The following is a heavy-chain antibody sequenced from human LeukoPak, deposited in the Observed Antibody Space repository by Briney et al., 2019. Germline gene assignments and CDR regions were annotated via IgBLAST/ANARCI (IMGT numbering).Heavy chain of an antibody. CDR3: AKRKGSNHGEFDY. Sequence: GGSLRLSCAASGFTLSSNAMSWVRQAPGKGLEWVSAISGSGGSTYYADSVKGRFTISRDNSKNTLYLQMNSLRAEDTAVYYCAKRKGSNHGEFDYWGQGTLVTVSS. CDR1: GFTLSSNA. D-gene: IGHD6-13*01. V-gene: IGHV3-23*01. CDR2: ISGSGGST. J-gene: IGHJ4*02.